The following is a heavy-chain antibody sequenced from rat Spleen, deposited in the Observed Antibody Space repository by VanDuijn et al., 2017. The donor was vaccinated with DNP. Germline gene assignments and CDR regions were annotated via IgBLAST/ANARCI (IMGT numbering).Heavy chain of an antibody. V-gene: IGHV4-2*01. CDR2: INKDSSKI. CDR1: GFNFNDYW. J-gene: IGHJ4*01. CDR3: VREDKGVDA. D-gene: IGHD2-1*01. Sequence: EVQLVESGGGLVQPGRSLKLSCAASGFNFNDYWMGWVRQAPGKGLEWIGEINKDSSKINYSPSLKDKIMISRDNAQNTLYLQMSELGSEDTATYYCVREDKGVDAWGQGTSVTVSS.